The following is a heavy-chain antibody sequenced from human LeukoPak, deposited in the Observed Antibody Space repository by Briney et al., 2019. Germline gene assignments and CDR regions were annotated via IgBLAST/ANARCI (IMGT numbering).Heavy chain of an antibody. Sequence: GGSLRLSCTASGFTFSNFEMNWVRQTPGKGLEWVSYISDSDSTIYYTDSVKGRFTISRDNAKNSLYLQMNSLRAEDTAVYYCARENYYDSSGYSQPFDYWGQGTLVTVSS. CDR3: ARENYYDSSGYSQPFDY. D-gene: IGHD3-22*01. J-gene: IGHJ4*02. V-gene: IGHV3-48*03. CDR1: GFTFSNFE. CDR2: ISDSDSTI.